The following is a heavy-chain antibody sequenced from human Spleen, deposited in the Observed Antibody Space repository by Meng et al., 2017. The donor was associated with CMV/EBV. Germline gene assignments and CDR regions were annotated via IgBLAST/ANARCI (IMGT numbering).Heavy chain of an antibody. CDR2: INHSGST. Sequence: QSQLQLWGAGLLTASEPLARSCALYCWYVSGYYWSRIRQPPGKGLEWIGEINHSGSTNYNPSLKSRVTISVDTSKNQFSLKLSSVTAADTAVYYCAREGYDFWSGYYYWGQGTLVTVFS. V-gene: IGHV4-34*01. CDR3: AREGYDFWSGYYY. D-gene: IGHD3-3*01. J-gene: IGHJ4*02. CDR1: CWYVSGYY.